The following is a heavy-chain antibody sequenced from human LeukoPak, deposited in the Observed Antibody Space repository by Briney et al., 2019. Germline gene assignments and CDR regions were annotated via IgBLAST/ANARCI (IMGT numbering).Heavy chain of an antibody. Sequence: PGRSLRLSCAASGFTFSSYAMHWVRQAPGKGLEWVAVISYDGSNKYYADSVKGRFTISRDNSKNTLYLQMNSLRAEDTAVYYCARDHLWFGYRDYFDYWGQGTLVTVSS. J-gene: IGHJ4*02. CDR2: ISYDGSNK. CDR3: ARDHLWFGYRDYFDY. V-gene: IGHV3-30*04. CDR1: GFTFSSYA. D-gene: IGHD3-10*01.